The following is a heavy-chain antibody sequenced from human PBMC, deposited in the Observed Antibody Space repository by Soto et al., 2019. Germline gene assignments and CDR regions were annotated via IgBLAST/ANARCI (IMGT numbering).Heavy chain of an antibody. D-gene: IGHD1-1*01. CDR1: GYTFTSYG. CDR2: ISAHNGNT. V-gene: IGHV1-18*01. J-gene: IGHJ4*02. CDR3: ARGRYGDY. Sequence: QVHLVQSGAEVKKPGASVKVSCKASGYTFTSYGITWVRQAPGQGLEWMGWISAHNGNTDYAQKLKGRVIVTRDTSRGTAYMELRGLISDGTAVYYCARGRYGDYWGQGAMVTVSS.